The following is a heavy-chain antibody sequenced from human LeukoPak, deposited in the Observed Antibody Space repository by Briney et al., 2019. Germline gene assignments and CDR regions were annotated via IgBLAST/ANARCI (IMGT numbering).Heavy chain of an antibody. CDR2: ISAYNGNT. V-gene: IGHV1-18*01. J-gene: IGHJ6*02. Sequence: ASVKVSCKASGYTFTSYGISWVRQAPGQGLEWMGWISAYNGNTNYAQKLQGRVTMTTDTSTSTAYMELRSLRSDDTAVYYCAREAILRRSNPHSSPKYYYYGMDVWGQGTTVTVSS. D-gene: IGHD2-15*01. CDR1: GYTFTSYG. CDR3: AREAILRRSNPHSSPKYYYYGMDV.